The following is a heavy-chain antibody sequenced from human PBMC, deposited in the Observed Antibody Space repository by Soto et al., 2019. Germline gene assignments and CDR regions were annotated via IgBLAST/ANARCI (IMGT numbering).Heavy chain of an antibody. CDR2: ISGSEGST. J-gene: IGHJ4*02. D-gene: IGHD7-27*01. CDR3: AKEVSLGSTVDLGY. CDR1: GFTFTIFA. Sequence: GVLRLSCAASGFTFTIFAMSWVRQSPGKGLEWVSTISGSEGSTYYADAVKGRFTISRDNSMGTLYLQMKSLRVEDTAIYYCAKEVSLGSTVDLGYWGQGTLVTVSS. V-gene: IGHV3-23*01.